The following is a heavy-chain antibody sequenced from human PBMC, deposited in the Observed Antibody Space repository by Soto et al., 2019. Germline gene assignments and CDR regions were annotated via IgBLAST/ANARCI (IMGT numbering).Heavy chain of an antibody. CDR3: AKVGYYDSSGHNWFDP. CDR1: GFTFSSYV. V-gene: IGHV3-23*01. J-gene: IGHJ5*02. CDR2: ISGSGGST. D-gene: IGHD3-22*01. Sequence: LRLSCAVSGFTFSSYVMSWVRQAPGKGLEWVSAISGSGGSTYYADSVKGRFTISRDNSKNTLYLQMNSLRADDTAVYYCAKVGYYDSSGHNWFDPWGQGTLVTVSS.